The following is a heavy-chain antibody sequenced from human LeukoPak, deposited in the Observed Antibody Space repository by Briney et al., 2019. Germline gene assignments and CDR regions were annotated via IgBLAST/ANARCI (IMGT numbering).Heavy chain of an antibody. D-gene: IGHD4-23*01. CDR2: INPSGGST. Sequence: ASVKVSCKASGYTFTSYYMHWVRQAPGQGLEWMGIINPSGGSTSYAQKFQGRVTMTRDMSTSPVYMELSSLRSEDTAVYYWARAGFGGNIAFDIWGQGTKVNVSS. V-gene: IGHV1-46*01. CDR3: ARAGFGGNIAFDI. J-gene: IGHJ3*02. CDR1: GYTFTSYY.